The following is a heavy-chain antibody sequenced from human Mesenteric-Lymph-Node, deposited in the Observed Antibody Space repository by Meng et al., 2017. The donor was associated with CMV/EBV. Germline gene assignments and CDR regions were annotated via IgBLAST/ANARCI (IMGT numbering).Heavy chain of an antibody. D-gene: IGHD7-27*01. Sequence: GESLKISCATSGFSFRDHGMHWVRQAAGKGLEWVSFTRNDGRDKYYGDSVKGRFTISRDNSKNILYLQMSSLRVEDTALYYCVRDADWGFDYWGQGTLVTVSS. V-gene: IGHV3-30*02. J-gene: IGHJ4*02. CDR2: TRNDGRDK. CDR3: VRDADWGFDY. CDR1: GFSFRDHG.